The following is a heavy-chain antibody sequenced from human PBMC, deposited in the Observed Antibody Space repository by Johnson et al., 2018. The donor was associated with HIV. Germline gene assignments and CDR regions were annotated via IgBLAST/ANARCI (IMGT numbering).Heavy chain of an antibody. CDR3: AKDMEDSSGYYGAFDI. CDR1: GFTFSSYG. Sequence: QVQLVESGGGLVQPGGSLRLSCAASGFTFSSYGMHWVRQAPGKGLEWVAVISFAGVKKYYADSVKGRFTISRDNSKNSLYLQMNSLRTEDTALYYCAKDMEDSSGYYGAFDIWGQGTMVTVSS. CDR2: ISFAGVKK. V-gene: IGHV3-33*03. J-gene: IGHJ3*02. D-gene: IGHD3-22*01.